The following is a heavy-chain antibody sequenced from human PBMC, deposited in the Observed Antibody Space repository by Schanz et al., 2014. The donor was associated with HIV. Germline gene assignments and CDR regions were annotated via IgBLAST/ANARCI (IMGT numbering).Heavy chain of an antibody. Sequence: EVQLVESGGFFFPPFFSLLLSCAASVFPFISYWMHWVRQAPGKGLVWVSRINSDGSSTSYADSVKGRFTISRDNAKNTLYLQMNSLRAEETAVYYCARVHYYASGSYYTESGAFDIWGQGTMVTVSS. D-gene: IGHD3-10*01. CDR2: INSDGSST. J-gene: IGHJ3*02. CDR1: VFPFISYW. CDR3: ARVHYYASGSYYTESGAFDI. V-gene: IGHV3-74*01.